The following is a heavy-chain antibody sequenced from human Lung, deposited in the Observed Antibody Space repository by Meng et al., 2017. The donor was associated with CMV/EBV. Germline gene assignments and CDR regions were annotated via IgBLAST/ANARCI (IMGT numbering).Heavy chain of an antibody. Sequence: SVKVSXKASGGTFSSYAISWVRQPPGQGLEWMGGIIPIFGTANYAQKFQGRVTITTDESTSTAYMELSSLRSEDTAVYYCARGGSSSWSRRYNGFVPWGQGTLVTVSS. V-gene: IGHV1-69*05. CDR3: ARGGSSSWSRRYNGFVP. CDR1: GGTFSSYA. D-gene: IGHD6-13*01. CDR2: IIPIFGTA. J-gene: IGHJ5*02.